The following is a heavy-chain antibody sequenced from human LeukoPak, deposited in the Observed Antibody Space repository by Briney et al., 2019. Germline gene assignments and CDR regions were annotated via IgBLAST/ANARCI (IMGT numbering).Heavy chain of an antibody. J-gene: IGHJ4*02. CDR1: GSRFTSYW. Sequence: GESLKISCKGSGSRFTSYWIGWVRPMPGKGLGWMGIIYPGDSDTRYSPSFQGQVTISADKSISTAYLQWSSLKASDTAMYYCARGVGYCSGGSCYEVYDYWGQGTLVTVSS. CDR2: IYPGDSDT. CDR3: ARGVGYCSGGSCYEVYDY. D-gene: IGHD2-15*01. V-gene: IGHV5-51*01.